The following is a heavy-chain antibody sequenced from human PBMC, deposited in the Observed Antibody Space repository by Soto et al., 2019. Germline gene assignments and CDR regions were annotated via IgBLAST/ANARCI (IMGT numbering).Heavy chain of an antibody. V-gene: IGHV3-23*01. CDR2: ISGSGGST. J-gene: IGHJ6*02. CDR3: AKGIGYTFDQLLSNYYYYGMDV. CDR1: GFTVSSNY. Sequence: GGSLRLSCAASGFTVSSNYMSWVRQAPGKGLEWVSAISGSGGSTYYADSVKGRFTISRDNSKNTLYLQMNSLRAEDTAVYYCAKGIGYTFDQLLSNYYYYGMDVWGQGTTVTVSS. D-gene: IGHD2-2*01.